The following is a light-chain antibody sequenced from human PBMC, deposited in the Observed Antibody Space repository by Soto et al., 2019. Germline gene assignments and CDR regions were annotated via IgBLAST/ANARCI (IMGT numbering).Light chain of an antibody. Sequence: ETVMTQSPATLSVSPGERATLSCRASQSVSSNLAWYQQKPGQAPRLLIYGASTRATGIPARFSGSGSGTGFTLTISSLQSEDFVVYYCQQYNNWPLTFGGGTKVDIK. CDR2: GAS. CDR3: QQYNNWPLT. CDR1: QSVSSN. V-gene: IGKV3-15*01. J-gene: IGKJ4*01.